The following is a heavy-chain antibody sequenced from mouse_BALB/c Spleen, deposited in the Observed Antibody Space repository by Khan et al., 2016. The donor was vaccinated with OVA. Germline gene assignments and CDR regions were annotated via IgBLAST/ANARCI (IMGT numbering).Heavy chain of an antibody. V-gene: IGHV1-9*01. D-gene: IGHD2-2*01. J-gene: IGHJ3*01. CDR3: ARGGYGGFAY. CDR1: GYTFSSYW. Sequence: QVQLKESGAELMKPGASVKISCKATGYTFSSYWRGWVKQRPGHGLEWIGDIFPGSGNTNYHEKFRGKATFTADTSSHTAYLQLSVMTSEDSAVYYCARGGYGGFAYWGQGTLVTVSA. CDR2: IFPGSGNT.